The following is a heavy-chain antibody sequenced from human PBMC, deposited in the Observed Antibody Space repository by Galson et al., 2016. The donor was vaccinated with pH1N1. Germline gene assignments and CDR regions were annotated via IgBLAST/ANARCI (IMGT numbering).Heavy chain of an antibody. CDR3: ARRTISARPGWFDS. CDR2: IYPDDSDT. CDR1: GYEFGRYW. V-gene: IGHV5-51*01. J-gene: IGHJ5*01. D-gene: IGHD6-6*01. Sequence: QSGAEVKKPGESLKISCKGSGYEFGRYWIVWVRQMPGKGLEYMGTIYPDDSDTRCHPAFQGQVIISGDRSINAVYLQWSSLKASDSGIYYCARRTISARPGWFDSWGQGTLVTVSS.